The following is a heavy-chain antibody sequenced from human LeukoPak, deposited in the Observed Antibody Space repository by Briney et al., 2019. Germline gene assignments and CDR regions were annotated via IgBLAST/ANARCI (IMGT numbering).Heavy chain of an antibody. J-gene: IGHJ4*02. CDR1: GYTFTSYG. V-gene: IGHV1-18*01. D-gene: IGHD3-22*01. CDR2: ISAYNGNT. Sequence: ASVKVSCKASGYTFTSYGISWVRQAPGQGLEWKRWISAYNGNTNYAQKLQGRVTMTTDTSTSTAYMELRSLRSDDTAVYYCARVVLDYYDSSGYQGAVDYWGQGTLVTVSS. CDR3: ARVVLDYYDSSGYQGAVDY.